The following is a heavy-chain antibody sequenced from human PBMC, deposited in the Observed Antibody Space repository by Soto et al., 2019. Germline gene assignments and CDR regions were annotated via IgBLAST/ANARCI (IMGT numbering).Heavy chain of an antibody. J-gene: IGHJ2*01. CDR3: GRKSQGSVTVTGNWYFDL. CDR1: GFTFGGYA. CDR2: ISGGGDTT. V-gene: IGHV3-23*01. D-gene: IGHD4-17*01. Sequence: EVQLLESGGGLLQPGGSLRLSCAASGFTFGGYAMNWVRQAPGKGLEWVSGISGGGDTTFYTGSVRGRFTISRDNSGNTLYLQMNSLRAEDTAVYFCGRKSQGSVTVTGNWYFDLWGRGTLVTVSS.